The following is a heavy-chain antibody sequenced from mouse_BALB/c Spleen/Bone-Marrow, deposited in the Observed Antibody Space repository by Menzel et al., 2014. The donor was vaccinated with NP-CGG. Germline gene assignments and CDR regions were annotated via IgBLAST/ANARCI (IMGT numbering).Heavy chain of an antibody. V-gene: IGHV14-3*02. Sequence: EVQLQRSGAELVKPGASVKLSCTASGFNIKDTYIHWVKRRPEQGLEWIGRIGPENGNIKYDPKFQVKATITADTSSNTAYLQLSRLTSEDTAVYYCTRRGFDFWGQGTTLTVSS. CDR1: GFNIKDTY. CDR2: IGPENGNI. CDR3: TRRGFDF. J-gene: IGHJ2*01.